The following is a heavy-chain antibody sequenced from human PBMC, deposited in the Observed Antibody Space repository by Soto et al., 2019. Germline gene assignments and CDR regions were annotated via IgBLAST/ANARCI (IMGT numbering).Heavy chain of an antibody. J-gene: IGHJ1*01. D-gene: IGHD3-22*01. Sequence: QVQLVESGGGVVQPGRSLRLSCAASGFTFSNYVIHWVRQAPGKGLEWVALIPSRAGDNKQYADSVKGRFTISRDNSKNARSLQMDSLRAEDTAGYYCAREEESSGHAGTFHHWGQGTQVTVSS. CDR3: AREEESSGHAGTFHH. CDR1: GFTFSNYV. V-gene: IGHV3-30-3*01. CDR2: IPSRAGDNK.